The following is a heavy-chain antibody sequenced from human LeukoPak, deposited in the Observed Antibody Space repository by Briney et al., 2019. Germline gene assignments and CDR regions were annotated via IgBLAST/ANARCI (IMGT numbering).Heavy chain of an antibody. J-gene: IGHJ6*02. CDR2: ISGSGGSK. D-gene: IGHD3-10*01. CDR1: GFTISSYA. CDR3: AKDYATYYYGSGSYYNYGMDV. Sequence: PGGSLRLSCAASGFTISSYAMSWVRQAPGKGLEWVSSISGSGGSKYCADSVKGRFTISRDNSKNTLYLQMNSLRAEDTAVYYCAKDYATYYYGSGSYYNYGMDVWGQGTTVTVSS. V-gene: IGHV3-23*01.